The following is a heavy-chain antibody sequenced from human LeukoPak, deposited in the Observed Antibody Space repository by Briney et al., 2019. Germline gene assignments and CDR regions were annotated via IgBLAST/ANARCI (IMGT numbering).Heavy chain of an antibody. D-gene: IGHD2-15*01. J-gene: IGHJ6*03. CDR2: INPNSGGT. CDR3: AGSCSGGDYYYMDV. CDR1: GYTFTGYY. V-gene: IGHV1-2*02. Sequence: ASVKVSCKASGYTFTGYYMHWVRQAPGQGLEWMGWINPNSGGTNYAQKFQGRVTMTRDTSISTAYMELSRLRSDDTAVYYCAGSCSGGDYYYMDVWGKGTTVTVSS.